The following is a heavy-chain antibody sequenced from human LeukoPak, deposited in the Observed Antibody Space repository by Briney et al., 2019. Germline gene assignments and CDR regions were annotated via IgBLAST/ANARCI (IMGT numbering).Heavy chain of an antibody. CDR3: AGRLEWEQLRDDPFDV. J-gene: IGHJ6*04. CDR2: IFYSGTS. Sequence: KPSETLSLTCSVSRGSIDSTNYYWAWIRQPPGKGLEWIGTIFYSGTSHSNPSLRSRLTMSVDTSRNQFSMNLRSLTAADTAVYHCAGRLEWEQLRDDPFDVWGKGTTVTVSS. D-gene: IGHD1-26*01. V-gene: IGHV4-39*07. CDR1: RGSIDSTNYY.